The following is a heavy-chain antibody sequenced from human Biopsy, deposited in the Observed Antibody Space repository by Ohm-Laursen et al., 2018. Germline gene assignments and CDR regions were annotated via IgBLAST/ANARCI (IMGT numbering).Heavy chain of an antibody. CDR2: IYWDDDK. CDR1: GFSLNTGGVG. V-gene: IGHV2-5*02. Sequence: TQTLTLTCTFSGFSLNTGGVGVGWIRQPPGKALQWLALIYWDDDKRYSPTLKNRLTITKDTSQNQVVLTMTNMEPVDTGTYYCAHSAGSDGFNVDFDYWGQGTLVTVPS. D-gene: IGHD5-24*01. J-gene: IGHJ4*02. CDR3: AHSAGSDGFNVDFDY.